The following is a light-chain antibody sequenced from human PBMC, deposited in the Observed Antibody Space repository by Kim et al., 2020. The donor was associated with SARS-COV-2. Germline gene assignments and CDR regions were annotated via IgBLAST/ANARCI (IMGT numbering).Light chain of an antibody. CDR3: QQYGSSPLT. CDR1: HMVSSSY. J-gene: IGKJ4*01. CDR2: GAS. Sequence: SPGDRASPACRASHMVSSSYLAWYQQKPGQAPRLLIDGASSRATGIPDRFSGSGSRTDFTLTISRLEPEDVAVYYCQQYGSSPLTFGGGTKVDIK. V-gene: IGKV3-20*01.